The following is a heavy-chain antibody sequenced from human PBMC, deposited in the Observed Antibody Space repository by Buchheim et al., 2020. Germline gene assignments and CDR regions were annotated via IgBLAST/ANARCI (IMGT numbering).Heavy chain of an antibody. CDR2: INHSGST. V-gene: IGHV4-34*01. Sequence: QVQLQQWGAGLLKPSETLSLTCAVYGGSFSGYYWSWIRQPPGKGLEWIGEINHSGSTNYNPSLKRRVTISVDTSKNQFSLKLSSVTAAETAVYYCARAQIGYCSSTSCPSPSGFDYWGQGTL. CDR3: ARAQIGYCSSTSCPSPSGFDY. D-gene: IGHD2-2*03. CDR1: GGSFSGYY. J-gene: IGHJ4*02.